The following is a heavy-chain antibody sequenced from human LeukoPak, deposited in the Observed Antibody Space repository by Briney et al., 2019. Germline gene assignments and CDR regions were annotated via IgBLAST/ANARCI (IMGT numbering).Heavy chain of an antibody. CDR1: GFTFSSYW. D-gene: IGHD3-10*01. V-gene: IGHV3-7*04. CDR2: INQDGSEK. Sequence: GGSPRLSCAASGFTFSSYWMSWVRQAPGKGLEWVANINQDGSEKYYVDSMKGRFTISRDNAKNSLYLQMNSLRAEDTAVYYCARGYGSGNYYFDYWGQGTLVSVSS. J-gene: IGHJ4*02. CDR3: ARGYGSGNYYFDY.